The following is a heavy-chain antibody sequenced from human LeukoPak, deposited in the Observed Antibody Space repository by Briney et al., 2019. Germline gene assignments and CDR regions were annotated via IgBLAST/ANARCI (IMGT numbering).Heavy chain of an antibody. CDR1: GFTFSSYG. CDR3: AKEAAGGYSGSYGPWFDP. CDR2: IWYDGSNK. Sequence: PGGSLRLSCAASGFTFSSYGMHWVRQAPGKGLEWVAVIWYDGSNKYYADSVKGRFTISRDNSKNTLYLQMNSLRAEDTAGYYCAKEAAGGYSGSYGPWFDPWGQGTLVTVSS. D-gene: IGHD1-26*01. V-gene: IGHV3-33*06. J-gene: IGHJ5*02.